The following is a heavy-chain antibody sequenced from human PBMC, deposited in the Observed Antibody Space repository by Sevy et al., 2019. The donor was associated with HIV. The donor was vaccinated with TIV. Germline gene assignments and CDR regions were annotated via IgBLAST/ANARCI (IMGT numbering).Heavy chain of an antibody. J-gene: IGHJ6*03. D-gene: IGHD2-15*01. CDR1: GGSISSYY. CDR3: ARLVSSGGFSPYYYYYYMDV. V-gene: IGHV4-59*01. Sequence: SETLSLTCTVSGGSISSYYWSWIRQPPGKGLERIGYIYYSGSTKYNPSLKSRVTISVDTSKNQFSLKLSSVTAADTAVYYCARLVSSGGFSPYYYYYYMDVWRKGTTVTVSS. CDR2: IYYSGST.